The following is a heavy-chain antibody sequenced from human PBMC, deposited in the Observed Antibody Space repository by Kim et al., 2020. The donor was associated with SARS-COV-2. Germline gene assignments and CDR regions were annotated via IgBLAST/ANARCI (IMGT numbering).Heavy chain of an antibody. CDR2: ISWNSGSI. Sequence: GGSLRLSCAASGFTFDGYAMHWVRQAPGKGLEWVSGISWNSGSIGYADSVKGRFTITSDNAKNSLSLQMNSLRAEDTALYYCARDVMTTVTNIDYWGQGTLVTVAS. V-gene: IGHV3-9*01. CDR1: GFTFDGYA. J-gene: IGHJ4*02. CDR3: ARDVMTTVTNIDY. D-gene: IGHD4-17*01.